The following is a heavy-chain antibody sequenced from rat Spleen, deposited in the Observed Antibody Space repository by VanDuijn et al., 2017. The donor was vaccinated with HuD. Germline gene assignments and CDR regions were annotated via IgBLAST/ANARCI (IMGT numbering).Heavy chain of an antibody. D-gene: IGHD1-6*01. CDR2: ILYDDSST. Sequence: EVQLVESGGGLVQPGGSLKFSCAASGFTFSGYAMAWVRQAPKKGLEWVATILYDDSSTYYRDSVKGRFTLSRDNAKSTLYLQMGSLRSDDTATYYCTRGGFFRYWGQGVMVTVSS. J-gene: IGHJ2*01. CDR1: GFTFSGYA. CDR3: TRGGFFRY. V-gene: IGHV5-17*01.